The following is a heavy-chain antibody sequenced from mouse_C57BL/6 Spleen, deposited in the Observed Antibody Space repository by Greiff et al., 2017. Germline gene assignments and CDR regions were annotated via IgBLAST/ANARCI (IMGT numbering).Heavy chain of an antibody. CDR1: GFTFSDYY. D-gene: IGHD1-1*01. Sequence: EVKLMESEGGLVQPGSSMKLSCTASGFTFSDYYMAWVRQVPEKGLEWVANINYDGSSTYYLDSLKSRFIISRDNAKNILYLQMSSLKSEDTATYYCARDGNYYGSSPYYAMDYWGQGTSVTVSS. V-gene: IGHV5-16*01. J-gene: IGHJ4*01. CDR3: ARDGNYYGSSPYYAMDY. CDR2: INYDGSST.